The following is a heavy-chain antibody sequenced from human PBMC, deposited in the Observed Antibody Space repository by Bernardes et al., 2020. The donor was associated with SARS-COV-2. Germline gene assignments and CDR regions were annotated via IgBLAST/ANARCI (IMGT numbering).Heavy chain of an antibody. Sequence: GGSLRLSCAASGFTFSSYWMHWVRQAPGKGLEWVAVIWHDGSREYYVDSVKGRFAISRDNSNNTLYLQMNNLRVEDTALYRCATEDGEWLESWGQGTLVTVSS. J-gene: IGHJ5*01. CDR3: ATEDGEWLES. D-gene: IGHD4-17*01. CDR1: GFTFSSYW. V-gene: IGHV3-33*08. CDR2: IWHDGSRE.